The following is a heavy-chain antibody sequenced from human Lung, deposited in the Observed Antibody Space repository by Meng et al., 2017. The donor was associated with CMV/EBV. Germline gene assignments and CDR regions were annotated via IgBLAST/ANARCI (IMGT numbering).Heavy chain of an antibody. J-gene: IGHJ6*02. D-gene: IGHD1-26*01. Sequence: GGSLRLYCAASGFRFSSYAMYWVRQAPGKGLEWVAFIRYDGSNTYYADSVEGRFTITRDNFKNTLYLQMSGLRPEDTAVDYSASSHRVGYGIDLWGQGTAVTVSS. CDR1: GFRFSSYA. CDR2: IRYDGSNT. CDR3: ASSHRVGYGIDL. V-gene: IGHV3-30-3*01.